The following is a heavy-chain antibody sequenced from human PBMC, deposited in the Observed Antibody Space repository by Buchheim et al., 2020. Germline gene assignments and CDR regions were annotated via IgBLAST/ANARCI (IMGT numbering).Heavy chain of an antibody. D-gene: IGHD3-22*01. Sequence: QVRLQESGPGLVKPSETLSLICNVAGGSVRSGTYYWSWIRQPPGGGLEWIGYIPYTGTAIYSPSLKGRVSISADTSQNQLSLTVSSVLAADTATYYCVCLRQYYDGNGHQYYDYWGPGTL. J-gene: IGHJ4*02. CDR3: VCLRQYYDGNGHQYYDY. CDR2: IPYTGTA. V-gene: IGHV4-61*01. CDR1: GGSVRSGTYY.